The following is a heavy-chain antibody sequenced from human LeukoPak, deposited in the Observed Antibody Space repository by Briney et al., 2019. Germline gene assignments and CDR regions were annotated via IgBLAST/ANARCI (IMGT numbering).Heavy chain of an antibody. D-gene: IGHD3-9*01. CDR3: ARASSKQLAGYLPDGFDI. CDR2: LWYDGRTK. V-gene: IGHV3-33*01. CDR1: GFTFSSHG. Sequence: PGRSLRLSCAASGFTFSSHGMHWVRQAPGKGLEWVAVLWYDGRTKYYAESVKGRFTISRDNAKNSLSLQMNSLRADDAAVYYCARASSKQLAGYLPDGFDIWGQGTMVTVSS. J-gene: IGHJ3*02.